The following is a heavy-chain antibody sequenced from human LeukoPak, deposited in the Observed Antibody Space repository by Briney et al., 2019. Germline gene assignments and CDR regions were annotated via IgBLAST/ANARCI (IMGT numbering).Heavy chain of an antibody. J-gene: IGHJ6*04. D-gene: IGHD1-26*01. Sequence: PGGSLRLSCAASGFTFSSYAMHWVRQAPGKGLEWVAVISYDGSNKYYADSVKGRFTISRDNSKNTLYLQMNSLRAEDTAVYYCARGGPYYYYGMGVWGKGTTVTVSS. CDR3: ARGGPYYYYGMGV. CDR2: ISYDGSNK. CDR1: GFTFSSYA. V-gene: IGHV3-30*04.